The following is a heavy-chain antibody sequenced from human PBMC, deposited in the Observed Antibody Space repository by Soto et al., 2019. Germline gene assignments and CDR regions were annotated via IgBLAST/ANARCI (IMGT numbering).Heavy chain of an antibody. CDR3: ARDLRPRTTGTTSNYFDY. J-gene: IGHJ4*02. CDR1: GYTFTSYY. CDR2: INPSGGST. V-gene: IGHV1-46*01. D-gene: IGHD1-1*01. Sequence: ASVKVFCKASGYTFTSYYMHWVRQAPGQGLEWMGIINPSGGSTSYAQKFQGRVTRTRDTSTSTVCMELSSLRSEDTAVYYCARDLRPRTTGTTSNYFDYWGQGTLVTVSS.